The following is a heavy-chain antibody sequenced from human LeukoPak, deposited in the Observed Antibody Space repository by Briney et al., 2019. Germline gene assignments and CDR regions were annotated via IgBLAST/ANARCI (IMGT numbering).Heavy chain of an antibody. CDR3: ARDIDRYYADY. CDR2: ISSSSSYI. CDR1: GFAFSTYS. D-gene: IGHD3-3*01. V-gene: IGHV3-21*01. J-gene: IGHJ4*02. Sequence: SGGSLRLSCAASGFAFSTYSMNWVRQAPGKGLEWVSSISSSSSYIYYADSVKGRFTISRDNAKNSLYLQMNSLRAEDTAVYYCARDIDRYYADYWGLGTLVTVSS.